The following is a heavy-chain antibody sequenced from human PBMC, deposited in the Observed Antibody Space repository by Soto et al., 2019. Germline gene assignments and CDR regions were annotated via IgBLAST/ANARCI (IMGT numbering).Heavy chain of an antibody. CDR2: ISYSGST. V-gene: IGHV4-31*03. Sequence: QVQLQESGPGLVKPSQTLSLTCTVSGGSISSGGYYWSWIRQHPGKGLEWIGYISYSGSTYYNPSHKSRVTISVDTSKNQFSLKLSSVTAADTAVYYCARDWRYCSGGNCGFDSWGQGALVTVSS. J-gene: IGHJ4*02. CDR1: GGSISSGGYY. CDR3: ARDWRYCSGGNCGFDS. D-gene: IGHD2-15*01.